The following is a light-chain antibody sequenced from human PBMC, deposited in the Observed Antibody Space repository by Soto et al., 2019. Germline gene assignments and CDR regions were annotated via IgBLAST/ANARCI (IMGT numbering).Light chain of an antibody. CDR2: DAS. Sequence: IVLRQSPANRSLPRGQGAPLSCRASQSVSSYLAWYQQKPGQAPRLLIYDASNRDTGIPARFSGSGSGTDFTLTISSLEPEDFAVYYCQQRSNLPITFGQGTRLEIK. CDR3: QQRSNLPIT. J-gene: IGKJ5*01. CDR1: QSVSSY. V-gene: IGKV3-11*01.